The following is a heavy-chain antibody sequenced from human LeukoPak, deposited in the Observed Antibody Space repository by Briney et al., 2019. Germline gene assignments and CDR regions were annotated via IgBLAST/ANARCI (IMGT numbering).Heavy chain of an antibody. V-gene: IGHV3-23*01. CDR2: ISGSGGST. CDR3: AKDQGVVILPEAAIDY. D-gene: IGHD3-3*01. CDR1: GLTFSSYA. J-gene: IGHJ4*02. Sequence: PGGSLRLSCAASGLTFSSYAMSWVRQAPGKGLEWVSAISGSGGSTYYADSVKGRFTISRDNSKNTRYLQMNSLRAEDTAVYYCAKDQGVVILPEAAIDYWGQGTLVTVSS.